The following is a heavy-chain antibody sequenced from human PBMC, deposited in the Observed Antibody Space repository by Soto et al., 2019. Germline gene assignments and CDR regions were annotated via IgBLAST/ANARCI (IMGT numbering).Heavy chain of an antibody. CDR1: GGSIGSYC. Sequence: SETMSLTSTVAGGSIGSYCGSWIRQTHGKGLEWIGYIYYSGSTNYNPSLKSRVTISVDTSKNQFSLKLSSVTAADTAVYYCARDRQGDYINYYYYGMDVWGQGTTVTVSS. CDR3: ARDRQGDYINYYYYGMDV. CDR2: IYYSGST. D-gene: IGHD4-17*01. J-gene: IGHJ6*02. V-gene: IGHV4-59*01.